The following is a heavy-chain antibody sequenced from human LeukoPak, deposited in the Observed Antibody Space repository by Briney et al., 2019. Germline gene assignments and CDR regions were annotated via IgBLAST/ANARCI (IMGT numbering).Heavy chain of an antibody. CDR2: IYYIGHT. Sequence: SETLSLTCTVSGGSISSYYWSWIRQPPGKGLEWIGSIYYIGHTNSNPSLKSRVTISVDTSKNQFSLKLSSVTAAGTAVYYCARYLYGSGSYPNYYYYHYMDVWGKGTTVTISS. V-gene: IGHV4-59*12. D-gene: IGHD3-10*01. CDR1: GGSISSYY. J-gene: IGHJ6*03. CDR3: ARYLYGSGSYPNYYYYHYMDV.